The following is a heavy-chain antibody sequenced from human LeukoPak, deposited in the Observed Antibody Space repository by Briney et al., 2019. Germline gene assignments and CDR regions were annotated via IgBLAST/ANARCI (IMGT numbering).Heavy chain of an antibody. J-gene: IGHJ3*02. CDR3: AKCGQSYGSDAFDI. CDR2: IRGGGAVT. CDR1: GFTFGNFA. D-gene: IGHD5-18*01. V-gene: IGHV3-23*01. Sequence: GGSLRLSCAASGFTFGNFAMSWVRQAPGKGLEWVSYIRGGGAVTHYADSVEGRFTVSRDNSKSTLYLQMNSLRAEDTAVYYCAKCGQSYGSDAFDIWGQGTMVTVSS.